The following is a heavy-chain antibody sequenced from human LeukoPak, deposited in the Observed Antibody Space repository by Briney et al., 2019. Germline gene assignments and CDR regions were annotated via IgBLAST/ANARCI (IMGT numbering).Heavy chain of an antibody. CDR1: GFTFSDYY. D-gene: IGHD5-18*01. V-gene: IGHV4-34*01. CDR2: INHSGST. Sequence: GSLRLSCAASGFTFSDYYWSWIRQPPGKGLEWIGEINHSGSTNYNPSLKSRVTISVDTSKNQFSLKLSSVTAADTAVYYCASGGYSYGYSRWFDPWGQGTLVTVSS. CDR3: ASGGYSYGYSRWFDP. J-gene: IGHJ5*02.